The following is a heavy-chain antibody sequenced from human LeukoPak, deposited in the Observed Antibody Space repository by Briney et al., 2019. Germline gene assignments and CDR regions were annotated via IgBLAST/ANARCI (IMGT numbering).Heavy chain of an antibody. Sequence: RASETLSLTCSVSGGSVSPFYWSWIRQPPGKGLEWIGYIYYSGNTMYNHSLESRVTMSVDTSKNQFSLKMNSVTAADTAVYYCARGGASSKFFDIWGQGTLVTVSS. J-gene: IGHJ3*02. V-gene: IGHV4-59*02. CDR3: ARGGASSKFFDI. CDR2: IYYSGNT. CDR1: GGSVSPFY. D-gene: IGHD6-13*01.